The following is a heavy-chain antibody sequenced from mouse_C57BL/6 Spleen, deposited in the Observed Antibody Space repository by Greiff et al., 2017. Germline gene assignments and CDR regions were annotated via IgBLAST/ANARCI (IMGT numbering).Heavy chain of an antibody. CDR1: GYTFTDHT. CDR3: ARAGLRGRGYFDY. CDR2: IYPRDGST. Sequence: VQLQQSDAELVKPGASVKISCKVSGYTFTDHTIHWMKQRPEQGLEWIGYIYPRDGSTKYNEKFKGKATLTADTSSSTAYMQLNSLTSVDSAVYFCARAGLRGRGYFDYWGQGTTLTVSS. J-gene: IGHJ2*01. V-gene: IGHV1-78*01. D-gene: IGHD2-4*01.